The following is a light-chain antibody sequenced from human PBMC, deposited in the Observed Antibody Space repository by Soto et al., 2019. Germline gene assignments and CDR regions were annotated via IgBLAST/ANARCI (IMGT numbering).Light chain of an antibody. CDR2: GAS. J-gene: IGKJ2*01. V-gene: IGKV3-15*01. CDR1: QSVGSS. Sequence: EEVMTQSPATLSVSPGERAALSCRASQSVGSSLAWYQQKPGQAPRLLIYGASTRATGIPARFSGRGSGTEFTLTISSLQSEDFAVYYCQQYNNWPYTFGQATKVDIK. CDR3: QQYNNWPYT.